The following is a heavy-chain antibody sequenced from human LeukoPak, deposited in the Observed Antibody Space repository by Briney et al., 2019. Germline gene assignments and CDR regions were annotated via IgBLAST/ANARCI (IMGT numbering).Heavy chain of an antibody. CDR2: IYSGGST. CDR1: GFTVSSNY. V-gene: IGHV3-53*01. Sequence: PGGSLRLSCAASGFTVSSNYMSWVRQAPGKGLEWVSVIYSGGSTYYTDSVKGRFTVSRDNSKNTLFLQMNSLRAEDTAVYYCARGDSGSYSSDAFAIWGQGTMVTVSS. D-gene: IGHD1-26*01. J-gene: IGHJ3*02. CDR3: ARGDSGSYSSDAFAI.